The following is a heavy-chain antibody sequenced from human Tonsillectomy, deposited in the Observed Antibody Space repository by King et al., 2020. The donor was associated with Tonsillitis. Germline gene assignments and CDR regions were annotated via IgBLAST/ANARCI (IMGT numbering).Heavy chain of an antibody. J-gene: IGHJ4*02. CDR1: GFTFSSTW. D-gene: IGHD1-26*01. CDR2: INTGDWTT. CDR3: TTYSSGSPYY. V-gene: IGHV3-15*01. Sequence: QLVQSGGGLVKPGGTLRLTCAASGFTFSSTWRSWVRKAPGKGLEWDGRINTGDWTTDSAAPVRDRLSISRDDSKNTLFLQMNSLTTEDTAVYYCTTYSSGSPYYWGQGTLVTVSS.